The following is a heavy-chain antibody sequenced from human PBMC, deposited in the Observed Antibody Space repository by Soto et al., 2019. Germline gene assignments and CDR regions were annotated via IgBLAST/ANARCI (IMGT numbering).Heavy chain of an antibody. Sequence: GGSMRLSCAASGFSFSSYGMNWVRQAPGKGLEWISYISGSGGTMYYADSVKGRFTISRDNAKSSLYLQMNSLTAEDTAVYYWARDPWTTTGTKCYVDYWGHGSLVTSPQ. V-gene: IGHV3-48*01. CDR2: ISGSGGTM. CDR1: GFSFSSYG. CDR3: ARDPWTTTGTKCYVDY. J-gene: IGHJ4*01. D-gene: IGHD1-1*01.